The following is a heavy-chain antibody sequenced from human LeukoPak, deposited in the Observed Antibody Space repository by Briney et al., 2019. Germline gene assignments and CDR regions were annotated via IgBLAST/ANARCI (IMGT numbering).Heavy chain of an antibody. J-gene: IGHJ5*02. CDR1: GFTFGSYA. V-gene: IGHV3-33*08. D-gene: IGHD1-26*01. CDR3: VRGSPLGATTNWLDP. CDR2: IWYDGSNE. Sequence: GGSLRLSCAASGFTFGSYAMSWVRQAPGKGLEWVAIIWYDGSNENYADSVKGRFTISRDNSKNTLYLQMNSLRAEDTAMYYCVRGSPLGATTNWLDPWGQGTLVTVSS.